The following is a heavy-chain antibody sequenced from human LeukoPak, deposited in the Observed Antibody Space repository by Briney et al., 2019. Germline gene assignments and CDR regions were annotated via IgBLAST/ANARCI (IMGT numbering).Heavy chain of an antibody. CDR1: GGSFSGYY. D-gene: IGHD3-10*01. CDR2: INHSGST. CDR3: ARRGWFGESPHYYMDV. J-gene: IGHJ6*03. Sequence: SETLSLTCAVYGGSFSGYYWSWLRQPPGKGLEWIGEINHSGSTNYNPSLKSRVTISVDTSKNQFSLKLSSVTAADTAVYYCARRGWFGESPHYYMDVWGKGTTVTISS. V-gene: IGHV4-34*01.